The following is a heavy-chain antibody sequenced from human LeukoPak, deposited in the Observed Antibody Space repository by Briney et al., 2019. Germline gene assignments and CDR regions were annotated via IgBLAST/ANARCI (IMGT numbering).Heavy chain of an antibody. CDR3: TGGRFYDFWSGFHHES. Sequence: GGSLRLSCAASGFTFSNAWMNWVRQAPGKGLEWVGRIKSKTDGGTIDYGAPVEGRFTISRDDSKRTLYLQMNRLKIEDTAVYYCTGGRFYDFWSGFHHESWGQRTLVTVSS. CDR2: IKSKTDGGTI. CDR1: GFTFSNAW. J-gene: IGHJ5*02. V-gene: IGHV3-15*07. D-gene: IGHD3-3*01.